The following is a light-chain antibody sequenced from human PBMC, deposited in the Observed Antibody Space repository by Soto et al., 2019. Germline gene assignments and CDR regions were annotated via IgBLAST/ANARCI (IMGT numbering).Light chain of an antibody. Sequence: QSALTQPPSASGSPGQSVTISCTGTSSDVGGYNYVSWYQQHPGKAPKLMIYEVSKRPSGVPDRFSGSKSGNTASLTVSGLQAEDEADYYCSSYAGSTGVFGGGTQLNVL. CDR3: SSYAGSTGV. V-gene: IGLV2-8*01. CDR2: EVS. J-gene: IGLJ2*01. CDR1: SSDVGGYNY.